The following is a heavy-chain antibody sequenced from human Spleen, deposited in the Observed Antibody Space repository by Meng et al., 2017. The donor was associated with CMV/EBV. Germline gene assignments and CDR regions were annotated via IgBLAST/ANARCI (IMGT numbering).Heavy chain of an antibody. CDR2: ISYDGSNK. V-gene: IGHV3-30-3*01. CDR3: ARGPPAEYYDFWSGYYEDY. Sequence: GESLKISCAASGFTFSSYAMHWVRQAPGKGLEWVAVISYDGSNKNYADSVKGRFTISRDNPKNTLYLQMNSLRAEDTAVYYCARGPPAEYYDFWSGYYEDYWGQGTLVTVSS. D-gene: IGHD3-3*01. CDR1: GFTFSSYA. J-gene: IGHJ4*02.